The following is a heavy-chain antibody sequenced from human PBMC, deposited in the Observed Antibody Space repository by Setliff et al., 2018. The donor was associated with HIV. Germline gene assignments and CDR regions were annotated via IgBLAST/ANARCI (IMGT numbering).Heavy chain of an antibody. J-gene: IGHJ6*03. D-gene: IGHD3-3*01. CDR1: RSTFNSHT. V-gene: IGHV1-69*02. Sequence: SVKVSCKASRSTFNSHTINWVRQAPGQGLDWMGRIIPILGVANYAQRFQGKVTITADKATSTAYMELTSLRFDDTAMYYCVRGVQSPPHYSYYYMDVWGEGTMVTAP. CDR3: VRGVQSPPHYSYYYMDV. CDR2: IIPILGVA.